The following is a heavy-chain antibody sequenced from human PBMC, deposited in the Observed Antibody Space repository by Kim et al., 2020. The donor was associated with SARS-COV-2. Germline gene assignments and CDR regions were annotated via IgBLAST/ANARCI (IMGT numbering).Heavy chain of an antibody. J-gene: IGHJ4*02. D-gene: IGHD1-1*01. CDR3: VRAKITSTGRL. V-gene: IGHV3-74*01. CDR2: ST. Sequence: STASADFGKGRFTISRDNAKNTVYLQMNSLTVEDTAVYYCVRAKITSTGRLGGQGTLVTVSS.